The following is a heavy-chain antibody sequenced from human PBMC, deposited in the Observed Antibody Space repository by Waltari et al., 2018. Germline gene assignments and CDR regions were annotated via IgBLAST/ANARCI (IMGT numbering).Heavy chain of an antibody. D-gene: IGHD2-2*01. CDR3: ARAVRNQLLSDY. Sequence: QVQLVQSGAEVKRPGASVKVSCRTSGYSFTTYDITWVRLAPGQRLEWMGWMNPISGNTGYAREFRGRVSMTGDPSMDTAFMELSSLTFDDTAIYYCARAVRNQLLSDYWGQGTLVAVAS. J-gene: IGHJ4*02. V-gene: IGHV1-8*01. CDR1: GYSFTTYD. CDR2: MNPISGNT.